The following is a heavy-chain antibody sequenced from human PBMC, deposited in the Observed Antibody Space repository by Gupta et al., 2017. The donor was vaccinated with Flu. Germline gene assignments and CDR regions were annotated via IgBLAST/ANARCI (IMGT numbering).Heavy chain of an antibody. CDR1: GGSISSYY. V-gene: IGHV4-59*01. J-gene: IGHJ6*02. CDR3: ARVPFLSYSGSPRTLPPKYYYGMDV. CDR2: IYYSGST. Sequence: QVQLQESGPGLVKPSETLSLTCTVSGGSISSYYWSWIRQPPGKGLEWIGYIYYSGSTNYNPSLKSRVTISVDTSKNQFSLKLSSVTAADTAVYYCARVPFLSYSGSPRTLPPKYYYGMDVWGQGTTVTVSS. D-gene: IGHD1-26*01.